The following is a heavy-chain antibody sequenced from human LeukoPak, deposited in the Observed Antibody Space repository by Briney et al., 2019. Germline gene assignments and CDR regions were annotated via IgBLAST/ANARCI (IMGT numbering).Heavy chain of an antibody. J-gene: IGHJ4*02. CDR2: MNPNSGNT. CDR3: AREPRYNRYHYFDY. Sequence: GASVKVSCKASGYTFTSYDINWVRQATGQGLEWMGWMNPNSGNTGYAQKFQGRVTMTRNTSISTAYMELSSLRAEDTAVYYCAREPRYNRYHYFDYWGQGTLVTVSS. V-gene: IGHV1-8*01. D-gene: IGHD1-1*01. CDR1: GYTFTSYD.